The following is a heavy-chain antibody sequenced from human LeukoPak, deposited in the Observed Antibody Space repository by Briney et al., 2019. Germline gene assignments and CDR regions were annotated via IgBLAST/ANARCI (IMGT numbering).Heavy chain of an antibody. J-gene: IGHJ4*02. V-gene: IGHV3-30*02. CDR3: AKDRSTYNVLTGYQDY. CDR2: ISYDGGNK. D-gene: IGHD3-9*01. CDR1: GFTFSRYG. Sequence: GGSLRLSCAVSGFTFSRYGMHWVRQTPGKGLEWEALISYDGGNKDYVDSVKGRFTVSRDNSRNTLYLQMNSLRPEDTAVYYCAKDRSTYNVLTGYQDYWGQGTLVTVSS.